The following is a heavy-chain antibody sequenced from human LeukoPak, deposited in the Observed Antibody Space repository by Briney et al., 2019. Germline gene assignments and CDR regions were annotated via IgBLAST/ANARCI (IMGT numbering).Heavy chain of an antibody. Sequence: MXXVRQAPGKGLVWVSRIASDGSSTTYADSVKGRFSISGDNAKNTLYLQMNSLRVEDTAVYYCARARPHGNDYWGQGTLVTVSS. CDR2: IASDGSST. J-gene: IGHJ4*02. V-gene: IGHV3-74*01. CDR3: ARARPHGNDY. D-gene: IGHD4-23*01.